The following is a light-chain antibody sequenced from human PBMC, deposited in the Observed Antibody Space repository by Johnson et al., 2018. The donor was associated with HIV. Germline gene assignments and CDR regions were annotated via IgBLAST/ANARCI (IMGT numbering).Light chain of an antibody. Sequence: QSVLTQPPSVSAAPGQKVTISCSGSSSNIGNNYVSWYQQLPGTAPKLLIYDNTKRPSGIPDRFSGAQYGPSATLGITGLQTGDEADYYCGSWDDSLSTYVFGTGTKVTVL. CDR2: DNT. J-gene: IGLJ1*01. CDR1: SSNIGNNY. V-gene: IGLV1-51*01. CDR3: GSWDDSLSTYV.